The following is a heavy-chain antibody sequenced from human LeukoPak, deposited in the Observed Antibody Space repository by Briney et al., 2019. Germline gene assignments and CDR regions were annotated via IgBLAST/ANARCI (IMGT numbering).Heavy chain of an antibody. D-gene: IGHD2-15*01. CDR1: GFTFNNYA. CDR2: FSGPLETT. Sequence: GGSLRLSCVASGFTFNNYAMSWVRHVPGKRLEWVSPFSGPLETTYYAPSIEGRFIISRDNSRNTVSLQMNSLRAEDTAIYYCAKASLGSCSGAKCYHFDNWGQGTLVTVSS. J-gene: IGHJ4*02. V-gene: IGHV3-23*01. CDR3: AKASLGSCSGAKCYHFDN.